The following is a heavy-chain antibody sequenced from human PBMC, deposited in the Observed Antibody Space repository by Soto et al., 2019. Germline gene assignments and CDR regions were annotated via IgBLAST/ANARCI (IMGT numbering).Heavy chain of an antibody. Sequence: QVLLVQSGAQVKHPVSSVKVSCKASGGTFISYVYNWVRQAPGQGLEWMGGIIPMFNITNFAPKFQGRITITADESKTTAYMELSSLRSEDTAVYYCARWPTVSRPTYGMDVWGQGTTVTVSS. D-gene: IGHD4-4*01. CDR3: ARWPTVSRPTYGMDV. V-gene: IGHV1-69*01. CDR1: GGTFISYV. CDR2: IIPMFNIT. J-gene: IGHJ6*02.